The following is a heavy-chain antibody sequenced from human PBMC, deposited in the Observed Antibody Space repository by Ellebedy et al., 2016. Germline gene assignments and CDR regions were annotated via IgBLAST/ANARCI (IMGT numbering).Heavy chain of an antibody. V-gene: IGHV4-4*07. D-gene: IGHD3-10*01. CDR1: GGSISSYY. Sequence: SETLSLTXTVSGGSISSYYWSWIRQPAGKGLEWIGRIYTSGSTNYNPSLKSRVTMSVDTSKNQFSLKLSSVTAADTAVYYCASGMDGSGSRRGDYWGQGTLVTVSS. J-gene: IGHJ4*02. CDR2: IYTSGST. CDR3: ASGMDGSGSRRGDY.